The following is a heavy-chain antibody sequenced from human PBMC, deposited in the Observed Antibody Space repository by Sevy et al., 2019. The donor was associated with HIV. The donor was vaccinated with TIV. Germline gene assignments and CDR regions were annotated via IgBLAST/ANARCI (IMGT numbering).Heavy chain of an antibody. D-gene: IGHD2-21*02. CDR3: ATRELMTAIHDAFDI. J-gene: IGHJ3*02. Sequence: GESLKISCKGSGYSFTSYWIGWVRQMPGKGLEWMGIIYPGDSDTRYSPSFQGQVTISADKSISTAYLQWSSLKASDTAMYYCATRELMTAIHDAFDIWGQGTMVTVSS. V-gene: IGHV5-51*01. CDR1: GYSFTSYW. CDR2: IYPGDSDT.